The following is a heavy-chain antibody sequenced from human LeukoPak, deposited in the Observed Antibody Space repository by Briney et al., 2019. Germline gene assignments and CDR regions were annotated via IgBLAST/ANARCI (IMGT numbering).Heavy chain of an antibody. V-gene: IGHV3-23*01. CDR2: ISGSGGST. CDR1: GFTFSSYA. J-gene: IGHJ4*02. Sequence: PGGSLRLSCAASGFTFSSYAMSWVRQAPGKGLEWVSAISGSGGSTHYADSVKGRFTISRDNSKNTLYLQMNSLRAEDTAVYYCAKGGDSSGYLFDYWGQGTLVTVSS. D-gene: IGHD3-22*01. CDR3: AKGGDSSGYLFDY.